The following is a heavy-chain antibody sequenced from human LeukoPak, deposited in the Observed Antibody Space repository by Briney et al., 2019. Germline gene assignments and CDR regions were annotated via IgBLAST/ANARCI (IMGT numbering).Heavy chain of an antibody. D-gene: IGHD6-19*01. CDR2: INHSGST. Sequence: SETLSLTCAVYGGSFSGYYWSWIRQPPGKGLEWIGEINHSGSTNYNPSLKSRVTISVDTSKNQFSLKLSSVTAADTAVYYCARGRARGWFPFDYWGQGTLVTVSS. J-gene: IGHJ4*02. CDR1: GGSFSGYY. CDR3: ARGRARGWFPFDY. V-gene: IGHV4-34*01.